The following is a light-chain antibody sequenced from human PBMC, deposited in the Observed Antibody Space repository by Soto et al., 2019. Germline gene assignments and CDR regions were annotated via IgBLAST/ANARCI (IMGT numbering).Light chain of an antibody. J-gene: IGKJ1*01. Sequence: EIVMTQSPATLSVSPGERATLSCRASQSISDNLAWYQQKPGQAPRLLIYGASTRATGIPARFSGSGSGTEFTLPISSLQSEDFAVYYCQQYNNWPGTFGQGTKVEIK. CDR1: QSISDN. V-gene: IGKV3-15*01. CDR3: QQYNNWPGT. CDR2: GAS.